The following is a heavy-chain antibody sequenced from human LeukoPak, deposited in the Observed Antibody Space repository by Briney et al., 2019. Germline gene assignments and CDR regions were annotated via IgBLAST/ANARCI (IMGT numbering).Heavy chain of an antibody. CDR2: IYYSGST. CDR1: GGSISSSSYY. D-gene: IGHD6-13*01. J-gene: IGHJ4*02. Sequence: SETLSLTCTVSGGSISSSSYYWGGIRQPPGKGLEWIGSIYYSGSTYYNPSLKSRVTISVDTSKNQFSLKLSSVTAADTAVYYCIGSSSWYDYWGQGTLVTVSS. V-gene: IGHV4-39*01. CDR3: IGSSSWYDY.